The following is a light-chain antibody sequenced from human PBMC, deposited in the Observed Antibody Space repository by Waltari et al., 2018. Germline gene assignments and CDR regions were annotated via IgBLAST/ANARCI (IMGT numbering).Light chain of an antibody. CDR3: SSQSSDNIVL. Sequence: QSALPHPAAVSGSPGQSTTISCTGTSSDVGNYHSVSWYQDHPGQGPKVIIYDVSDRPSGVSARFSGSKSGNTASLTISGVQAEDEADYYCSSQSSDNIVLFGGGTKVTVL. CDR1: SSDVGNYHS. V-gene: IGLV2-14*01. CDR2: DVS. J-gene: IGLJ3*02.